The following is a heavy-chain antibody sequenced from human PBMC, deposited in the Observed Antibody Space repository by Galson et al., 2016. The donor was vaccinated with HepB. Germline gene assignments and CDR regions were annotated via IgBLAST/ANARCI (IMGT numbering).Heavy chain of an antibody. CDR3: ARYSGWRNSFDY. CDR1: GGSISGYY. CDR2: IYHSGST. Sequence: SETLSLTCTVSGGSISGYYWSWIRQPPGKGLEYIGYIYHSGSTNYNPSLKSRVTISVDTSKNQFSLRLSSVTAADTALYYCARYSGWRNSFDYWGQGTLVTVSS. J-gene: IGHJ4*02. D-gene: IGHD6-19*01. V-gene: IGHV4-59*01.